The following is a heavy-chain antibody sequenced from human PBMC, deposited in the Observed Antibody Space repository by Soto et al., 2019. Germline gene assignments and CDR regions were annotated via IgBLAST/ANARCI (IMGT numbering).Heavy chain of an antibody. D-gene: IGHD3-16*01. J-gene: IGHJ5*02. Sequence: GGSLRLSCAASGFTFSTYEMNWVRQAPGKGLEWISYISASGSSTYYADSVKGRFTISRDNAKNSLFLQMNRLRVEDTAVYYCATFGLAGQFGVWWLDAWGQGSLVTVSS. CDR2: ISASGSST. CDR1: GFTFSTYE. V-gene: IGHV3-48*03. CDR3: ATFGLAGQFGVWWLDA.